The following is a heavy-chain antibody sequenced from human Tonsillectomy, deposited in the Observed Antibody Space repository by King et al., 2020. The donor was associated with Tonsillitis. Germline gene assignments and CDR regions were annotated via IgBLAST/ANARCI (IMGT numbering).Heavy chain of an antibody. CDR1: GGSISSYY. CDR3: ARGGSGSYISYYYYYYMDV. Sequence: QLQESGPGLVKPSETLSLTCTVSGGSISSYYWSWIRQPPGKGLEGIGYIYYSGSTNYNPSLKSRVTMSVDTSKNQFSLNLSAVPAADTAVYYWARGGSGSYISYYYYYYMDVWGKGTTVTVSS. J-gene: IGHJ6*03. V-gene: IGHV4-59*01. CDR2: IYYSGST. D-gene: IGHD3-10*01.